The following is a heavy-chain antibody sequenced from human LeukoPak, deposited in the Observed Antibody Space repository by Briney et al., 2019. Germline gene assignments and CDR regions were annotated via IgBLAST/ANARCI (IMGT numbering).Heavy chain of an antibody. CDR2: LNPKSGGT. Sequence: GASVKVSCKASGGTFSSYAISWVRQAPGQGLEWMGWLNPKSGGTNYAQNFQGRVTMTRDTIINTAYMELSRLRSDDTAVYYCASGAGGVGATNAFDIWGQGTMVTVSS. V-gene: IGHV1-2*02. CDR1: GGTFSSYA. J-gene: IGHJ3*02. CDR3: ASGAGGVGATNAFDI. D-gene: IGHD1-26*01.